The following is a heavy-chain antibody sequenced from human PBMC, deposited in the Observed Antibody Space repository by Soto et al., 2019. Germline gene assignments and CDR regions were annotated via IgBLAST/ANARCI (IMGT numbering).Heavy chain of an antibody. Sequence: QVQLVQSGAEVKKPGSSVKVSCKASGGTFGSYAISWVRQAPGQGLEWMGGIIPIFGTANYAQKFQGRVTITADESTSTAYMELSSLRSEDTAVYYCASPDYYGSGSYGGFDYWGQGTLVTVSS. CDR2: IIPIFGTA. CDR3: ASPDYYGSGSYGGFDY. J-gene: IGHJ4*02. CDR1: GGTFGSYA. V-gene: IGHV1-69*01. D-gene: IGHD3-10*01.